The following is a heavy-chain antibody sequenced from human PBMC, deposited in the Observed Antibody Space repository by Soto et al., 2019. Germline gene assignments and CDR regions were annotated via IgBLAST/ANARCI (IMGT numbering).Heavy chain of an antibody. J-gene: IGHJ4*02. CDR2: IKSKTDGGTT. CDR3: ATWREYCSSTSCRTLDY. V-gene: IGHV3-15*01. CDR1: GFTFSNAW. Sequence: GGSLRLSCAASGFTFSNAWMSWVRQAPGKGLEWVGRIKSKTDGGTTDYAAPVKGRFTISRDDSKNTLYLQMNSLKTEDTAVYYCATWREYCSSTSCRTLDYWGQGTLVTVSS. D-gene: IGHD2-2*01.